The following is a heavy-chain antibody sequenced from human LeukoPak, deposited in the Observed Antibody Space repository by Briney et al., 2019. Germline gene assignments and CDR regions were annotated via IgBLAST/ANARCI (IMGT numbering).Heavy chain of an antibody. CDR1: GGSIGSFY. CDR3: ARGRPNTSVLDY. V-gene: IGHV4-4*07. Sequence: PSETLSLTCTVSGGSIGSFYWSWIRQPAGKGLEWIGHIYTTGSTNYNPSLKSRVTMSVGTSKNQFSLKLGSVTAADTAVYYCARGRPNTSVLDYWGQGALVTVSP. J-gene: IGHJ4*02. CDR2: IYTTGST. D-gene: IGHD2-2*02.